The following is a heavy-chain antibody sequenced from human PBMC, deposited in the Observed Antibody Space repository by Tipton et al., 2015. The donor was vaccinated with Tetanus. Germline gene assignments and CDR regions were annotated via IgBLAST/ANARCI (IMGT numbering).Heavy chain of an antibody. CDR3: ARTPYYFNPSGPSVAFDI. D-gene: IGHD3/OR15-3a*01. Sequence: QLVQSGVEVKKPGESLKVSCEISGHNSRSYWIGWVRQMPGQGMEWMGSISPGDSATRYNPSFQGPVTMSAGKSITTAYLQWSSLKAWDTAMYNCARTPYYFNPSGPSVAFDIWGQGTMVTVSA. V-gene: IGHV5-51*01. J-gene: IGHJ3*02. CDR1: GHNSRSYW. CDR2: ISPGDSAT.